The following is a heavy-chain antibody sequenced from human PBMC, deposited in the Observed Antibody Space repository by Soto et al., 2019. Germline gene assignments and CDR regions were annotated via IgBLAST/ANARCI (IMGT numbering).Heavy chain of an antibody. D-gene: IGHD5-12*01. Sequence: SETLSLTCTVSGGSISSYYWSWIRQPPGKGLEWIGYIYYSGSTNYNPSLKSRVTISVDTSKNQFSLKLSSVTAADTAVYYCARDNIVATAYNWFDPWRQGTLVTVSS. CDR2: IYYSGST. J-gene: IGHJ5*02. CDR1: GGSISSYY. V-gene: IGHV4-59*01. CDR3: ARDNIVATAYNWFDP.